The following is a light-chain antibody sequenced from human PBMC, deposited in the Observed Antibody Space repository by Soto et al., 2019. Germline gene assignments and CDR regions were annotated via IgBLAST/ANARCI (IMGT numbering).Light chain of an antibody. Sequence: QSALTQPPSASGSPGQSVTISCTGTSSDVGGYDYVSWYQQHPGKAPKLMIYVVSKRPSGVPDRFSASKSGNTASLTVSGLQAEDEADYYCSSYAGSSNLVFGGGTKLTVL. CDR3: SSYAGSSNLV. J-gene: IGLJ2*01. CDR1: SSDVGGYDY. CDR2: VVS. V-gene: IGLV2-8*01.